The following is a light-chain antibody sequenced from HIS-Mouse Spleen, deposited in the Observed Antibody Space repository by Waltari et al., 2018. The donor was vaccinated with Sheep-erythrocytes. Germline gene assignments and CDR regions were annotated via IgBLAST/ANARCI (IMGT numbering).Light chain of an antibody. J-gene: IGLJ1*01. CDR3: CSYAGSYNHV. CDR1: SSDVGGYNY. Sequence: QSALTQPRSVSGFPGQSVTISCTGTSSDVGGYNYVSWYQQPPGKAPKLMIYDVSKRPSGVPDRFSGSKSGNTASLTISGLQAEDEADYYCCSYAGSYNHVFATGTKVTVL. V-gene: IGLV2-11*01. CDR2: DVS.